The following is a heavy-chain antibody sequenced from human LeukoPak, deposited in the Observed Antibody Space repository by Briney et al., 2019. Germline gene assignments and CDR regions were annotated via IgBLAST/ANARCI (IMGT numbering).Heavy chain of an antibody. J-gene: IGHJ5*02. CDR1: GYSISSGYY. V-gene: IGHV4-38-2*02. CDR2: IYHSGST. D-gene: IGHD4-17*01. Sequence: PSETLSLTCTVSGYSISSGYYWGWIRQPPGKGLEWIGSIYHSGSTYYNPSLKSRVTISVDTSKNQFSLKMSSVTAADTAVYYCARDPAVNYGDYVGDWFDPWGQGTLVTVSS. CDR3: ARDPAVNYGDYVGDWFDP.